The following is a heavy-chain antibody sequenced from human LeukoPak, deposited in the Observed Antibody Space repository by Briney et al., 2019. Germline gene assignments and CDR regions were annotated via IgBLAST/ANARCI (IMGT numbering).Heavy chain of an antibody. V-gene: IGHV4-59*01. J-gene: IGHJ4*02. Sequence: SEILLLPGISSGGPISSYYWSWIRQPPRKRLDGIGYIYYSGSTNTNPSLKSRVTISVDTSKNQFSLKLSSVTAADTAVYYCARDQIGTGTHFDYWGQGTLVTVSS. CDR1: GGPISSYY. D-gene: IGHD1-1*01. CDR3: ARDQIGTGTHFDY. CDR2: IYYSGST.